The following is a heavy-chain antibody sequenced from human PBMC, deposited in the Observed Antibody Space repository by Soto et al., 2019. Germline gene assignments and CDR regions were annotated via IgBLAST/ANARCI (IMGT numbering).Heavy chain of an antibody. CDR1: GFTFSNAW. CDR3: TTVVDYGGNEWFDP. J-gene: IGHJ5*02. V-gene: IGHV3-15*01. Sequence: PGGSLRLSCAASGFTFSNAWTSWVRQAPGKGLEWVGRIKSKTDGGTTDYAAPVKGRFTISRDDSKNTLYLQMNSLKTEDTAVYYCTTVVDYGGNEWFDPCGQGTLVTVSS. D-gene: IGHD4-17*01. CDR2: IKSKTDGGTT.